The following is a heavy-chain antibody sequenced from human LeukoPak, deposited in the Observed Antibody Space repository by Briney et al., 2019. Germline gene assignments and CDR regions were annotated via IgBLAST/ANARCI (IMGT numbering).Heavy chain of an antibody. Sequence: GGALRLSCAASGFTFSKAWMTWVRQAPGKGLEWVGRIKDGSGATDYAAPVKVRFTISRDDSKNTLYLQMRGLKTEDTAVYYCTTDLSFRNVEMSFIRENTFDMWGQGTMVTVSS. CDR3: TTDLSFRNVEMSFIRENTFDM. CDR2: IKDGSGAT. CDR1: GFTFSKAW. J-gene: IGHJ3*02. D-gene: IGHD5-24*01. V-gene: IGHV3-15*01.